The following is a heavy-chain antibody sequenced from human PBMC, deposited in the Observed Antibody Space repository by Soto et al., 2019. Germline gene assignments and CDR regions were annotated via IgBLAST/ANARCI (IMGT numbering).Heavy chain of an antibody. Sequence: QVQLVESGGGLVKPGGPLRRSCAASGFTYSDYYMSWIRQAPGKGLEWVSYMTSSGSKTYYADSVKGRFTISRDNAKNSLYLPINSIRAEDTAVYYCARDHPLVGLWGKGTLVTVYS. J-gene: IGHJ4*02. CDR2: MTSSGSKT. V-gene: IGHV3-11*01. CDR1: GFTYSDYY. CDR3: ARDHPLVGL. D-gene: IGHD3-10*01.